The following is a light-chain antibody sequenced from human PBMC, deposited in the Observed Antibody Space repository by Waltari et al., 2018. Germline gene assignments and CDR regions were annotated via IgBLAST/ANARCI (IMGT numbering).Light chain of an antibody. CDR1: QSVLYSSNNKNY. CDR3: QQYYSTPPA. V-gene: IGKV4-1*01. CDR2: WAS. J-gene: IGKJ4*01. Sequence: DIVMTQSPDSLAVSLGERATINCKSSQSVLYSSNNKNYLAWYQQKPGQPPKLLIYWASSRDSEFPDRFSVIWSGTDFTLTISSLQAEDVAVYYCQQYYSTPPAFGGGTKVEIK.